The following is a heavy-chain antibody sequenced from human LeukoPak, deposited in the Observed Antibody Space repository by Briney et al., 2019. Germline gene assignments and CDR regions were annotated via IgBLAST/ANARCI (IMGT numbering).Heavy chain of an antibody. Sequence: NTSETLSLTCAVYGGSFSDYYWSWIRQPPGKGLEWIGEINHSGSTNYNSSLKSRVTISVDTSKNQFSLKLSSVTAADTAVYYCARGIMDYYDGWGQGTLVTVSS. CDR1: GGSFSDYY. J-gene: IGHJ4*02. CDR2: INHSGST. D-gene: IGHD3-22*01. V-gene: IGHV4-34*01. CDR3: ARGIMDYYDG.